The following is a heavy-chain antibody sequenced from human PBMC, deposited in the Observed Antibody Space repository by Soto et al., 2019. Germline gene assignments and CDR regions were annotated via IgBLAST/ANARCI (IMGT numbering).Heavy chain of an antibody. V-gene: IGHV3-49*03. CDR3: TRDFSIVVVPAENIPVEY. J-gene: IGHJ4*02. CDR2: IRSKSHGGTT. CDR1: GFTFGDYA. Sequence: EVQLVESGGALVQPGRSLRLSCTASGFTFGDYAMSWFRQAPGKGPEWVGLIRSKSHGGTTEYAASVKGRFTISRDDSISIAYLQMNSLKTGDTAVYYCTRDFSIVVVPAENIPVEYWGQGILVTVSS. D-gene: IGHD2-2*01.